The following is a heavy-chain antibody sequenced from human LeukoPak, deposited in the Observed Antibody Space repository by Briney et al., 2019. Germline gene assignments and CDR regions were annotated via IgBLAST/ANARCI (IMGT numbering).Heavy chain of an antibody. V-gene: IGHV3-21*01. D-gene: IGHD6-13*01. J-gene: IGHJ3*02. CDR2: ISSSSSYI. Sequence: GGSLRLSCAASGFTFSSYSMNWVRQAPGKGLEWVSSISSSSSYIYYADSVKGRFTISRDNAKNSLYLQMNSLRAEGTAVYYCARERSHDSSSWYGKNAFDIWGQGTMVTVSS. CDR3: ARERSHDSSSWYGKNAFDI. CDR1: GFTFSSYS.